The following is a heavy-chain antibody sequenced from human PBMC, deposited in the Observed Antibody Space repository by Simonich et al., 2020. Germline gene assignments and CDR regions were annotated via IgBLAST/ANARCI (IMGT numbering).Heavy chain of an antibody. D-gene: IGHD6-13*01. Sequence: QVQLVQSGAEVKKPGASVKVSCKASGYTFTSYDINWVRQATGQGLEWMGWMNPNRGNTGYAKKFQGRVTITRNTSISTAYMELSSLRSEDTAVYYCARGIGSSWYFDYWGQGTLVTVSS. CDR1: GYTFTSYD. CDR3: ARGIGSSWYFDY. CDR2: MNPNRGNT. V-gene: IGHV1-8*03. J-gene: IGHJ4*02.